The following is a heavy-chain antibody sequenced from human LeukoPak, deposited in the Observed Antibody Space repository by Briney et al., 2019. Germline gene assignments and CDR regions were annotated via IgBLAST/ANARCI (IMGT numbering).Heavy chain of an antibody. J-gene: IGHJ4*02. D-gene: IGHD5-12*01. V-gene: IGHV3-21*01. CDR3: AKKGGYDYYFDY. CDR2: ISSSSTYI. Sequence: PGGSLRLSCAASGFAFSTYSMNWVRQAPGKGLEWLSSISSSSTYIYYADSMKGRFTISRDNAKNSLYLQMNSLRAEDTAVYYCAKKGGYDYYFDYWGQGTLVTVSS. CDR1: GFAFSTYS.